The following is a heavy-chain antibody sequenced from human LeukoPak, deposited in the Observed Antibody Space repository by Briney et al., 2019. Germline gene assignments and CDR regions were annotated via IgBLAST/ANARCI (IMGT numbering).Heavy chain of an antibody. CDR2: INHSGST. CDR1: GGSFSVYY. J-gene: IGHJ4*02. V-gene: IGHV4-34*01. D-gene: IGHD6-13*01. CDR3: ARVFGSSWSLFDY. Sequence: PSETLSLTCAVYGGSFSVYYWSWIRQPPGKGLEWIGEINHSGSTNYNPSLKSRVTISVDTSKNQFSLKLSSVTAADTAVYYCARVFGSSWSLFDYWGQGTLVTVSS.